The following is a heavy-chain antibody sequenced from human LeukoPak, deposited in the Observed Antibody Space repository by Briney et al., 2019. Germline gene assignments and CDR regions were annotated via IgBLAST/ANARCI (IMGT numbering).Heavy chain of an antibody. D-gene: IGHD3-10*01. J-gene: IGHJ4*02. V-gene: IGHV3-66*01. Sequence: GESLRLSCAASGFTVSSNYMSWVRQAPGKGLEWVSVMYSGGSTYYADSVKGRFTISRDNSKNMLYLQMNSLRAEDTAVYYCARDRYGSGRGDYWGQGTLVTVSS. CDR2: MYSGGST. CDR3: ARDRYGSGRGDY. CDR1: GFTVSSNY.